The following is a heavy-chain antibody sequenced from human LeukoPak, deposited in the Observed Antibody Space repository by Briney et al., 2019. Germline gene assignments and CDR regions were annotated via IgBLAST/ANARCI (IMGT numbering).Heavy chain of an antibody. CDR3: ARRSVYWYFDL. CDR1: GGSISRSSYY. J-gene: IGHJ2*01. V-gene: IGHV4-39*01. Sequence: SETLSLTCTVSGGSISRSSYYWGWIRQPPGKGLEWVGRIYYSGSTRYNPSLESRVTISVDTSKNQFSLKLSSVTAADTAVYYCARRSVYWYFDLWGRGTLVTVSS. CDR2: IYYSGST. D-gene: IGHD2-8*01.